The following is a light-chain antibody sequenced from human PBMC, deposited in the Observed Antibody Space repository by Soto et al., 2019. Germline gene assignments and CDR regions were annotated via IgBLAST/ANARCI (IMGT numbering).Light chain of an antibody. V-gene: IGKV3-20*01. CDR3: QQYGSSRLP. J-gene: IGKJ4*01. Sequence: EMVWTQSPGTRSLSPGERATLSCRASQSVSSSYLAWYQQKPGQAPSLLIYGASSRATGIPDRFSGSGSGQHLTLTISRVQPEDFYVYSCQQYGSSRLPFAGGTKVEVK. CDR1: QSVSSSY. CDR2: GAS.